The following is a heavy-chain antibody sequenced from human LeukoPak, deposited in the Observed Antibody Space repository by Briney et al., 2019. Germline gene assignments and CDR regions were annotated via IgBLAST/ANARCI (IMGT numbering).Heavy chain of an antibody. V-gene: IGHV3-9*01. CDR1: GFIFYDFA. J-gene: IGHJ6*03. CDR3: VKSGGYYYMDA. D-gene: IGHD2-15*01. CDR2: ISWNSDII. Sequence: GGSLRLPCAASGFIFYDFATHWVRQPPGKGLEWVSTISWNSDIILYADSVKGRFTISRDNDRNSLYLEMNSLRPEDTALYYCVKSGGYYYMDAWGKGTTVVVSS.